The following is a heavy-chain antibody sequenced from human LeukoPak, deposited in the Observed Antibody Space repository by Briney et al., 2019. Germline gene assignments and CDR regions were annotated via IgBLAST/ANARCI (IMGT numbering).Heavy chain of an antibody. CDR1: GGSFSGYY. CDR3: ARGRGPSARYWYLGL. CDR2: INHSGST. J-gene: IGHJ2*01. Sequence: SETLSLTCAVYGGSFSGYYWSWIRQPPGKGLEWIGEINHSGSTNYNPSLKSRVTISVDTSKNQFSLKLSSVTAADTAVYYCARGRGPSARYWYLGLWGRGTLVTVSS. V-gene: IGHV4-34*01. D-gene: IGHD3-16*01.